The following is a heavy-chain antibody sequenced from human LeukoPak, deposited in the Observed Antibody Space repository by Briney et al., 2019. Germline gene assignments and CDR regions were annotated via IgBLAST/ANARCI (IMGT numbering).Heavy chain of an antibody. V-gene: IGHV3-15*01. CDR1: GFTFRNAW. CDR3: ANGYCTNGVCYPYYYYYMDV. Sequence: GGSLRLSCAASGFTFRNAWMTWVRQAPGKGLEWVGRIKRKIDGETRDYGAPAQGRFTISRDDSITTVYLQMNSLRAEDTAVYYCANGYCTNGVCYPYYYYYMDVWGKGTTVTVSS. J-gene: IGHJ6*03. D-gene: IGHD2-8*01. CDR2: IKRKIDGETR.